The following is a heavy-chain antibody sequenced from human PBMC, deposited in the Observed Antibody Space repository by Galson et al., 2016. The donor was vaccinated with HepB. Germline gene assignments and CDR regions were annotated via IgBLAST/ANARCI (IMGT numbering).Heavy chain of an antibody. D-gene: IGHD2-15*01. CDR2: IKDGGETT. CDR1: GFTFNNAW. Sequence: SLRLSCAASGFTFNNAWLSWVRQAPGKGLEWLGLIKDGGETTDYAAPVEGRFTISRDDSINTVFLQMNSLKTEDTAIYYCSTTGYAGSRWWYHGMDVWGQGTTVTVAS. J-gene: IGHJ6*02. V-gene: IGHV3-15*01. CDR3: STTGYAGSRWWYHGMDV.